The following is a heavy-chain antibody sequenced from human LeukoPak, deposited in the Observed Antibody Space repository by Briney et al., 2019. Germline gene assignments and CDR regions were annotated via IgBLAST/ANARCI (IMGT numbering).Heavy chain of an antibody. V-gene: IGHV3-13*01. D-gene: IGHD1-14*01. Sequence: GGSLRLSCAVSGFTFDNNDMHWVRQSTGKGLEWVSAIGSAGYTYYAESVRGRFTITRDTAKQSLYLQMNSLRVEDTAVYHCVRQPDSARYGFDYWGRGTRSPSPQ. CDR3: VRQPDSARYGFDY. CDR1: GFTFDNND. J-gene: IGHJ4*02. CDR2: IGSAGYT.